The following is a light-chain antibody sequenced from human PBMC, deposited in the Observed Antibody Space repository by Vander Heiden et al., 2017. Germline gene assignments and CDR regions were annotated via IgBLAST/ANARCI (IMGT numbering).Light chain of an antibody. CDR3: QQDDSTPWT. CDR1: QSVLSSSNNKTY. Sequence: VMNQSPVALAVSLGERATINCKSSQSVLSSSNNKTYLAWYRQKPGQPPKLLIYWASTRESGVPDRFSGSGSGTDFTLTISSLQAEDVAVYYCQQDDSTPWTFGQGTKVETK. J-gene: IGKJ1*01. V-gene: IGKV4-1*01. CDR2: WAS.